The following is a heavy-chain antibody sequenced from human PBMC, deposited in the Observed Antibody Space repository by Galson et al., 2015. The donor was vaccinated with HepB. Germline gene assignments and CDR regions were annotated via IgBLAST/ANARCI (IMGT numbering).Heavy chain of an antibody. CDR2: IIPIFGTA. J-gene: IGHJ5*02. CDR3: VMGRETTLRFDP. CDR1: GGTFSSYA. Sequence: SVKVSCKASGGTFSSYAISWVRQAPGQGLEWMGGIIPIFGTANYAQKFQGRVTITADESTSTAYMELSSLRSEDTAVYYCVMGRETTLRFDPWGQGTLVTVSS. V-gene: IGHV1-69*13. D-gene: IGHD2/OR15-2a*01.